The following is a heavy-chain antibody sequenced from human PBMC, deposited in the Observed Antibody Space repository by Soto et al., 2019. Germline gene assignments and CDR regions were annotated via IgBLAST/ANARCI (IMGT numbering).Heavy chain of an antibody. CDR2: IIPILGIA. J-gene: IGHJ6*02. D-gene: IGHD4-17*01. Sequence: QVQLVQSGAEVKKPGSSVKVSCKASGGTFSSYTISWVRQAPGQGLEWMGRIIPILGIANYAQKFQGRVTITADKSTNTAYMDLSRLSSEVTAMYYCSRGLNYGDEKFMDGWGQGTTVTVSS. V-gene: IGHV1-69*02. CDR1: GGTFSSYT. CDR3: SRGLNYGDEKFMDG.